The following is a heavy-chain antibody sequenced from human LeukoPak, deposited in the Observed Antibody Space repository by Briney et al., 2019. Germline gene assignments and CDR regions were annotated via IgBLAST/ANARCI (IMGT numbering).Heavy chain of an antibody. V-gene: IGHV4-38-2*02. CDR1: GYSISSAYY. Sequence: SETLSLTCTVSGYSISSAYYWGWIRPPPGKGLEWIGSMYHSGSTYYNPSLKSRVTISADTSKNQFSLKLSSVTAADTAVYYCATPRGIWHYFDYWGQGTLVTVSS. J-gene: IGHJ4*02. CDR3: ATPRGIWHYFDY. D-gene: IGHD3-16*01. CDR2: MYHSGST.